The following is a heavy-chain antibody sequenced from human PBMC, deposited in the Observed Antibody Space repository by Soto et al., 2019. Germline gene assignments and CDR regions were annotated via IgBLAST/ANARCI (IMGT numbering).Heavy chain of an antibody. D-gene: IGHD5-18*01. J-gene: IGHJ5*02. CDR3: ARDRGSAMVIWFDH. V-gene: IGHV4-4*07. CDR2: IYTSGST. Sequence: NPXETLCLTCTVSGGSISSYYWSWIRQPAGKGLEWIGRIYTSGSTNYNPSLKSRVTMSVDTSKNQFSLKLSSVTAADTAVYYCARDRGSAMVIWFDHWGQGTLVTVSS. CDR1: GGSISSYY.